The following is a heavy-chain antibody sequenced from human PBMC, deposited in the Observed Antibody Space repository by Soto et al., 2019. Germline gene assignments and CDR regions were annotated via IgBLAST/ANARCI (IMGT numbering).Heavy chain of an antibody. D-gene: IGHD6-19*01. Sequence: ASVNVSCKASGYTFTSYGISWVRQSPGQGLEWMGWISAYNGNTNYAQKLQGRVTMTTDTSTSTAYMELRSLRSDDTAVYYCARGYISGWYMDAFDIWGQGTMVTVSS. CDR2: ISAYNGNT. V-gene: IGHV1-18*01. CDR1: GYTFTSYG. J-gene: IGHJ3*02. CDR3: ARGYISGWYMDAFDI.